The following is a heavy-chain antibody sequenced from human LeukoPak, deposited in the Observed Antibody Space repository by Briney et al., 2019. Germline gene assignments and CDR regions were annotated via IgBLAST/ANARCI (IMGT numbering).Heavy chain of an antibody. CDR2: IYYSGST. D-gene: IGHD4-17*01. V-gene: IGHV4-39*01. CDR3: ARHSGDYGDLDY. CDR1: GGSISSSSYC. Sequence: SETLSLTWTVAGGSISSSSYCWGWIRQPPGKGLEWIGSIYYSGSTYYNPSLKSRVTISVDTSKNQFSLKLSSVTAADTAVYYCARHSGDYGDLDYWGQGTLVTVSS. J-gene: IGHJ4*02.